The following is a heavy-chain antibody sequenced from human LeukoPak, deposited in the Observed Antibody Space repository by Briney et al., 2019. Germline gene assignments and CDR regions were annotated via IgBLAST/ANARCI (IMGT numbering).Heavy chain of an antibody. CDR3: ARELYNWNGRRHAIDI. D-gene: IGHD1-20*01. Sequence: SETLSLTCTVSGGSISRYYWSWVRQPPGKGLEYIGNIYYSGSTNYNPSLKSRVTISLDTSRSQFSLKLTSVTAADTAVYYCARELYNWNGRRHAIDIWGQGTMATVSS. J-gene: IGHJ3*02. CDR1: GGSISRYY. V-gene: IGHV4-59*01. CDR2: IYYSGST.